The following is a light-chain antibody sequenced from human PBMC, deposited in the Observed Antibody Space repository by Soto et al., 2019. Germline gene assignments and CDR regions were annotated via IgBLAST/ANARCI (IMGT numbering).Light chain of an antibody. V-gene: IGLV1-40*01. CDR1: SSNIGAGYD. Sequence: QSVLTQPPSVSGAPGQRVTISCTGSSSNIGAGYDVQGYQQVPGTAPKLTISNTINRPSGVPDRFSGSRSDTSASLAITGIQADDEADYYCQSYDRSLSGWVFGGGTKVTVL. CDR3: QSYDRSLSGWV. J-gene: IGLJ3*02. CDR2: NTI.